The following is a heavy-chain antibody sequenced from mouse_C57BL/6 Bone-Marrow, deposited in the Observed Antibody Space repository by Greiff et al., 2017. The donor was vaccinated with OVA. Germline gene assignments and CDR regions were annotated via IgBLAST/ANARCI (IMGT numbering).Heavy chain of an antibody. V-gene: IGHV1-47*01. CDR2: FHPYNDDT. CDR3: ARGGPYYSNYHAMDY. J-gene: IGHJ4*01. Sequence: QVQLKQSGAELVKPGASVKMSCKASGYTFTTYPIEWMKQNHGKSLEWIGNFHPYNDDTKYNEKFKGKATLTVEKSSSTVYLELSRLTSDDSAVYYCARGGPYYSNYHAMDYWGQGTSVTVSS. CDR1: GYTFTTYP. D-gene: IGHD2-5*01.